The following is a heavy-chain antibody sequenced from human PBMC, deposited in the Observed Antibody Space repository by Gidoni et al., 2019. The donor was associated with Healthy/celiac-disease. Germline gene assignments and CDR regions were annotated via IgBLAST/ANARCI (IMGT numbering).Heavy chain of an antibody. CDR1: GFTFSSYA. D-gene: IGHD3-16*01. CDR3: AKANPPQYDYVWGSPMNWFDP. V-gene: IGHV3-23*01. Sequence: EVQLLESGGGLVQPGGSLRLSCAASGFTFSSYAMSWVRQAPGKGLEWVSAISGSGGSTYYADSVKGRFTISRDNSKNTLYLQMNSLRAEDTAVYYCAKANPPQYDYVWGSPMNWFDPWGQGTLVTVSS. J-gene: IGHJ5*02. CDR2: ISGSGGST.